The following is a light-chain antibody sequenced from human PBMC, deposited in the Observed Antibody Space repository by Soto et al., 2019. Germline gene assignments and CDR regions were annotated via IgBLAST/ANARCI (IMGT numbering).Light chain of an antibody. CDR2: EVS. CDR3: CSYAGSGTFV. Sequence: QSVLTQPASVSGSPGQSITISCTGTSSDVGTYRLVSWYQQHPGEAPKLMIYEVSKRPSGLSNRFSGSKSGNTASLTISGLQAEDDGDYYCCSYAGSGTFVFGGGTKLTVL. V-gene: IGLV2-23*02. CDR1: SSDVGTYRL. J-gene: IGLJ3*02.